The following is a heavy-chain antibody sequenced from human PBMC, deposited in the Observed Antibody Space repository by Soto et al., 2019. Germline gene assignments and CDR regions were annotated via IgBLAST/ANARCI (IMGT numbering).Heavy chain of an antibody. CDR1: GFTFSSYN. CDR3: ARPPKYYYDSSGYYLNWFDP. Sequence: PGGSLRLSCAASGFTFSSYNMNWVRQAPGKGLEWVSYISSSGNTIYYADSVKGRFTISRDNSKNTLYLQMNSLRAEDTAVYYCARPPKYYYDSSGYYLNWFDPWGQGTLVTVS. CDR2: ISSSGNTI. D-gene: IGHD3-22*01. V-gene: IGHV3-48*01. J-gene: IGHJ5*02.